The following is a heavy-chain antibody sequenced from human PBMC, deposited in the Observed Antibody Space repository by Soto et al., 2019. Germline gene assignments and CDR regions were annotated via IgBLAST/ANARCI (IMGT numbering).Heavy chain of an antibody. D-gene: IGHD1-7*01. CDR2: IGPNRGDT. CDR3: GRGRSGELVIFY. V-gene: IGHV1-2*04. J-gene: IGHJ4*02. Sequence: QVQLVQSGAEVKNSGASVKVSCKASGYIFTGYYIHWVRQAPGQGPEEMGEIGPNRGDTSYAQKYQGWVNITRHTSITTVYMELSNLSPDDSAMYYCGRGRSGELVIFYWGQGTLVTVYS. CDR1: GYIFTGYY.